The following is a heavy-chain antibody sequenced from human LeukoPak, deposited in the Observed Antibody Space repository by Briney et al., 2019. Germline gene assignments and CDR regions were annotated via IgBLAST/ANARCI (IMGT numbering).Heavy chain of an antibody. CDR3: ARVGRYRGTREDFDY. J-gene: IGHJ4*02. D-gene: IGHD3-16*02. CDR2: INPNSGGT. V-gene: IGHV1-2*02. Sequence: GASVKVSCKASGYTFTGYYMHWVRQAPGQGLEWMGWINPNSGGTNYAQKFQGRVTMTRDTSISTAYMELSRLRSDDTAVYYCARVGRYRGTREDFDYWGQGTLVTVSS. CDR1: GYTFTGYY.